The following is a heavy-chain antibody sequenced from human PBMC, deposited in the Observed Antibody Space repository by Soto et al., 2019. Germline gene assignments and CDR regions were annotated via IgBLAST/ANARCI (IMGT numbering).Heavy chain of an antibody. Sequence: GGSLRLSCAASGFTFSSYGMHWVRQAPGKGLEWVAVISYDGSNQYYADSVKGRFTISRDNSKNTLYLQMNSLRAEDTAVYYCAKDFSVNLEWLLVIDYWGQGTLVTVSS. V-gene: IGHV3-30*18. J-gene: IGHJ4*02. CDR2: ISYDGSNQ. CDR3: AKDFSVNLEWLLVIDY. D-gene: IGHD3-3*01. CDR1: GFTFSSYG.